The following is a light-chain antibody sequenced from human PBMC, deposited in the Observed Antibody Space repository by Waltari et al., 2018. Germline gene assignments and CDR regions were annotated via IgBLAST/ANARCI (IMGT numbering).Light chain of an antibody. CDR1: QSVSSW. Sequence: DIQMTQSPSTLSASVGDRVTITCRASQSVSSWLAWYQQKPGKVPNLLIYKASTLESGVPSRVSGSGSGTEFTLTISSLQPGDFATYYCQQYNSYSRTFGQGTKVEIK. CDR3: QQYNSYSRT. V-gene: IGKV1-5*03. CDR2: KAS. J-gene: IGKJ1*01.